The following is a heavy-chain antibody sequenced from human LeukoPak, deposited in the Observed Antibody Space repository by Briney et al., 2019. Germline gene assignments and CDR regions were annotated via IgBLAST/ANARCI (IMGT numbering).Heavy chain of an antibody. CDR3: AKGDYGDFVPFDY. D-gene: IGHD4-17*01. Sequence: GGSLRLPCAASGFTFSSYAMSWVRQAPGKGLEWVSAISGSGGSTYYADSVKGRFTISRDNSKNTLYLQMNSLRAEDTAVYYCAKGDYGDFVPFDYWGQGTLVTVSS. J-gene: IGHJ4*02. CDR2: ISGSGGST. CDR1: GFTFSSYA. V-gene: IGHV3-23*01.